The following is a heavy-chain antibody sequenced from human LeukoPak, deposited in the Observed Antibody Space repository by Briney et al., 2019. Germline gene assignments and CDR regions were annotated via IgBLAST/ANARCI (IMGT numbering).Heavy chain of an antibody. V-gene: IGHV1-24*01. Sequence: ASVKVSCKVSGYTLTELSMHWVRQAPGKGLEWMGGFDPEDGETTYAQKFQGRVTMTEDTSTDTAYMELSSLRSEDTAVYYCATEKAYCGGDCYPLDAFDIWGQGTMVTVSS. D-gene: IGHD2-21*02. CDR1: GYTLTELS. CDR2: FDPEDGET. J-gene: IGHJ3*02. CDR3: ATEKAYCGGDCYPLDAFDI.